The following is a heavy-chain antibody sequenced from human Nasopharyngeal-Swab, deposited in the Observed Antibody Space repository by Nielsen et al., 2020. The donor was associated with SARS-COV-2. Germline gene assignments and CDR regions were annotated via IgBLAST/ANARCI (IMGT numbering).Heavy chain of an antibody. CDR2: ISGGGASE. Sequence: GESLKISRAASGFTFTSYAMTWVRQAPGKGLEWVSSISGGGASEEYADSVKGRFTISRDYSKKMLYLQMNSLRAEDTAVYYCARDPDWYWYAIDSWGQGTLVTVSS. CDR1: GFTFTSYA. V-gene: IGHV3-23*01. CDR3: ARDPDWYWYAIDS. J-gene: IGHJ4*02. D-gene: IGHD2-8*02.